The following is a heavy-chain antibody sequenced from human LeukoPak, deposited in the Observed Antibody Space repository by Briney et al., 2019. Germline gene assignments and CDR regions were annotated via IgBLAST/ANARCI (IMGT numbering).Heavy chain of an antibody. V-gene: IGHV3-9*01. CDR3: ARERGRGRDSPWFDY. CDR1: GFTFDDYA. D-gene: IGHD1-26*01. CDR2: ISWNSGSI. Sequence: GGSLRLSCAASGFTFDDYAMHWVRQAPGKGLEWVSGISWNSGSIGYADSVKGRFTISRDNSKNTLDLQMTGLRAEDTAVYYCARERGRGRDSPWFDYWGQGTLVTVSS. J-gene: IGHJ4*02.